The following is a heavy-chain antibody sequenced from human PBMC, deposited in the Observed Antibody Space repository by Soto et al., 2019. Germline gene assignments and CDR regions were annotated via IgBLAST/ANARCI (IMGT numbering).Heavy chain of an antibody. Sequence: QVQLQESGPGLVEPSQSMSLTCTVAVGSISNGDYSWRWIRQLPWKGLEWIGHIYNSGSTYSNPSLKSRVTLAVDTCKNQFSLKLRSVTAADPAVYYCDRGPGADKVAYLCQGTLVTVSS. J-gene: IGHJ4*02. CDR3: DRGPGADKVAY. V-gene: IGHV4-30-4*01. CDR2: IYNSGST. CDR1: VGSISNGDYS.